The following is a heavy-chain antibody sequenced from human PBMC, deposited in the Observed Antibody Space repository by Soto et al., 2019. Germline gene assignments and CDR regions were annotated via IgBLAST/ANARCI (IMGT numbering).Heavy chain of an antibody. CDR1: GFTFRNYA. D-gene: IGHD2-15*01. CDR3: ARGDREDILVVVGARPGEYGIDI. V-gene: IGHV3-30-3*01. J-gene: IGHJ6*02. CDR2: IAYDGSNA. Sequence: QVQLVESGGGVVQPGGSLRLSCAASGFTFRNYAMHWVRQAPGKGLECLAVIAYDGSNAFYRDSVKGRFTITRDNSTNTLYLNMNRLRSEDTGVYYCARGDREDILVVVGARPGEYGIDIWGQGTTVTVSS.